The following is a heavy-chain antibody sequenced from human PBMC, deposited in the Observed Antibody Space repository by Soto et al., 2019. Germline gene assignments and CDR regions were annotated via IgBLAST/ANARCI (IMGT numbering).Heavy chain of an antibody. Sequence: LSLTCTVSGGSISSGDYYWSWIRQPPGKGLEWIGYIYYSGSTYYNPSLKSRVTISVDTSXXXFXXXVXSXXAAXTAVYYCARHLSGRQHGYYYGMDVWGQATTLTRSS. CDR2: IYYSGST. CDR3: ARHLSGRQHGYYYGMDV. V-gene: IGHV4-30-4*01. CDR1: GGSISSGDYY. D-gene: IGHD6-13*01. J-gene: IGHJ6*02.